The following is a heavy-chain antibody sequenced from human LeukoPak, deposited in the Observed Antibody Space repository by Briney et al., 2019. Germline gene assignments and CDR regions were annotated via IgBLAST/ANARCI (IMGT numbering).Heavy chain of an antibody. Sequence: ASVKVSCKASGGNLSRNAISWVRQAPGQGLEWMGGIIPIFGTRNYVQKFQGRVTITTDDSTSTAYMELNSLRYEDTAVYYCARDQGGYSSSSPYYYYYMDVWGEGTMVTVSS. D-gene: IGHD6-6*01. V-gene: IGHV1-69*05. J-gene: IGHJ6*03. CDR3: ARDQGGYSSSSPYYYYYMDV. CDR2: IIPIFGTR. CDR1: GGNLSRNA.